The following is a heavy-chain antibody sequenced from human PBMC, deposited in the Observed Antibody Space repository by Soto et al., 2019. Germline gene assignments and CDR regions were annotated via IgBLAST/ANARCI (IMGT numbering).Heavy chain of an antibody. J-gene: IGHJ6*02. V-gene: IGHV4-30-4*01. Sequence: SETLSLTCTVSGDSISSGNKYWSWIRQPPGKGLEWIGYIFSSGTTYYNPSLKSRLTMSLDASQNQFSLKLNSLTDADTAVYSCARVPSPFDYYYAMDVWGQGTTVTVSS. CDR2: IFSSGTT. CDR1: GDSISSGNKY. CDR3: ARVPSPFDYYYAMDV. D-gene: IGHD3-16*01.